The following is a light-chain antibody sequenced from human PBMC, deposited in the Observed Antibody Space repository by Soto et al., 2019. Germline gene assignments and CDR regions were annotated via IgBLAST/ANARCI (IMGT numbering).Light chain of an antibody. V-gene: IGKV1-39*01. J-gene: IGKJ5*01. CDR2: VAS. CDR3: QQSYGTPIT. Sequence: DIQMTQSPSSLSASAGDRVTITCRASQSIGRFLNWYQQKPGKAPNLLIYVASSLQSEVPSRFSGSGSGTDFTLTITSLQPEDFATYYCQQSYGTPITFGQGTRLEIK. CDR1: QSIGRF.